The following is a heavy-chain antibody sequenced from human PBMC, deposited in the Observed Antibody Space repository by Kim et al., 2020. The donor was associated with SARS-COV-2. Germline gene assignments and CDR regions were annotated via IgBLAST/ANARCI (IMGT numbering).Heavy chain of an antibody. CDR3: VGAPAYDSVTVYQSFRGGDFYY. D-gene: IGHD3-10*01. V-gene: IGHV1-2*06. CDR1: GYTFTGYY. J-gene: IGHJ4*02. CDR2: IHPNSGGT. Sequence: ASVKVSCKASGYTFTGYYMHWVRQAPGQGLEWMGQIHPNSGGTNYAQNFQGRVTMTRDTSISTAYMELSSLISDDTAVYYCVGAPAYDSVTVYQSFRGGDFYYWGQGTLFTVSS.